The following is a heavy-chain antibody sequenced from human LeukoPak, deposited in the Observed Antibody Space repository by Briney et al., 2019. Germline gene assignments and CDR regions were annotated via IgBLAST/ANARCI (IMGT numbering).Heavy chain of an antibody. CDR1: GFTFNTYT. D-gene: IGHD7-27*01. V-gene: IGHV3-23*01. CDR2: ISGSGGST. Sequence: GGSLRLSCAASGFTFNTYTMNWVRQAPGKGLEWVSAISGSGGSTYYADSVKGRFTISRDNSKNTLYLQMNSLRAEDTAVYYCARDLNWETYWGQGTLVSVSS. CDR3: ARDLNWETY. J-gene: IGHJ4*02.